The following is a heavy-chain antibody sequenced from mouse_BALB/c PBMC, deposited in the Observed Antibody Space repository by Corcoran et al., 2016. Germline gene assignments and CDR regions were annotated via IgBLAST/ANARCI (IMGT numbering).Heavy chain of an antibody. J-gene: IGHJ4*01. Sequence: QIQLVQSGPELKKPGETVKISCKASGYTFTNYGMNWVKQAQGKGLKWMGWINTYTGEPTYADDFKGRFTFSLETSASTAYLQINNLKNEDTATYFCAREPYAMDYWGQGTSVTVSS. CDR2: INTYTGEP. CDR3: AREPYAMDY. D-gene: IGHD6-1*01. V-gene: IGHV9-3-1*01. CDR1: GYTFTNYG.